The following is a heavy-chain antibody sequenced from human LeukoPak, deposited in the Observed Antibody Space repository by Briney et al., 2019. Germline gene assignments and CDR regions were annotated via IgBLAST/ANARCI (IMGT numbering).Heavy chain of an antibody. J-gene: IGHJ4*02. CDR1: GGSISSYY. V-gene: IGHV4-59*12. CDR2: IYYSGST. D-gene: IGHD6-19*01. Sequence: PSETLSLTCTVSGGSISSYYWSWIRQPPGKGLEWIGYIYYSGSTNYNPSLKSRVTISVDTSKKQFSLKLSSVTAADTAVYFCARRIGVATTLDYWGQGTLVTVSS. CDR3: ARRIGVATTLDY.